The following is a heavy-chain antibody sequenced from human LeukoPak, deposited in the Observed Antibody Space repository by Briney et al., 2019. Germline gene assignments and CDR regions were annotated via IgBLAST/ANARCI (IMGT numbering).Heavy chain of an antibody. D-gene: IGHD3-9*01. CDR3: ASVNDISTGYYKRPVDY. V-gene: IGHV3-7*01. Sequence: PGGSLRLSCAASGFTFSSYWMSWVRQAPGKGLEWVANIKQDGSEKYYVDSVKGRFTISRDNAKNSLYLQMNSLSAEDTAVYYCASVNDISTGYYKRPVDYWGQGTLVTVSS. CDR1: GFTFSSYW. CDR2: IKQDGSEK. J-gene: IGHJ4*02.